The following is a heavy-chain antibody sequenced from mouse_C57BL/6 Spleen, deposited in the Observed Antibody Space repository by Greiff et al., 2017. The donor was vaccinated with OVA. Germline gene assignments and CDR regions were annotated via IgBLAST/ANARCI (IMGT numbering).Heavy chain of an antibody. CDR3: TRLWNYYYFDY. CDR1: GYTFTDYE. V-gene: IGHV1-15*01. CDR2: IDPETGGT. J-gene: IGHJ2*01. D-gene: IGHD1-1*02. Sequence: QVQLKESGAELVRPGASVTLSCKASGYTFTDYEMHWVKQTPVHGLEWIGAIDPETGGTAYNQKFKGKAILTADKASSTAYMELRILTSEDSAVYYCTRLWNYYYFDYWGQGTTLTVSS.